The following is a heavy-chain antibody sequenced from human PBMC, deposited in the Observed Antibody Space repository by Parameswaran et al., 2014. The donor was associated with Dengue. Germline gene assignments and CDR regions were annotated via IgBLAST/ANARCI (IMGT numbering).Heavy chain of an antibody. V-gene: IGHV3-53*01. J-gene: IGHJ6*02. CDR3: ARTREAYSFYGMDV. CDR2: IYSGGST. Sequence: RWIRQPPGKGLEWVSVIYSGGSTYYADSVKGRFTISRDNSKNTLYLQMNSLRAEDTAIYYCARTREAYSFYGMDVWGQGTTVTVSS.